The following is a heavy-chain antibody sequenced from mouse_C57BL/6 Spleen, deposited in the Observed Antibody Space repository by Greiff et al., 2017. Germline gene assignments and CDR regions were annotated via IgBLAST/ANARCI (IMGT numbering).Heavy chain of an antibody. V-gene: IGHV1-50*01. J-gene: IGHJ2*01. D-gene: IGHD1-1*01. CDR1: GYTFPSYW. CDR3: ARGLYYYGSSSYFDD. Sequence: QVHVKQPGAELVKPGASVKLSCKASGYTFPSYWMQWVKQRPGHGLEWIGEIDPYDSYPNYNQKFKGKATLTVDPSSSAAYMHRSSLTSDDSAVYYSARGLYYYGSSSYFDDWGKGTTLTVSS. CDR2: IDPYDSYP.